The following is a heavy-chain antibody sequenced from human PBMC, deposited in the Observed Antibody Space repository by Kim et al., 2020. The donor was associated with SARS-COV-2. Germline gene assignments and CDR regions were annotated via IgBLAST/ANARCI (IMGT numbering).Heavy chain of an antibody. CDR2: IYPGDSEI. J-gene: IGHJ6*02. D-gene: IGHD1-1*01. CDR3: ARLWRASKYNTSGGMDV. V-gene: IGHV5-51*01. Sequence: ESLKISCEASGYSFTSSWIGWVRQMPGKGLEWMGIIYPGDSEIRYSPSLRGQVTISADRSTTTAYLQWNSLKASDTAMYYCARLWRASKYNTSGGMDVWGQGTAVSVSS. CDR1: GYSFTSSW.